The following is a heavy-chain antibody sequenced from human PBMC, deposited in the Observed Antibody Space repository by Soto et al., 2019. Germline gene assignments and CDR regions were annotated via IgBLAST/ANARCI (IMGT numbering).Heavy chain of an antibody. CDR2: IYHSGST. CDR3: ARDPYSSTRRLYYYYGMDV. CDR1: GGSISSSNW. V-gene: IGHV4-4*02. J-gene: IGHJ6*02. Sequence: QVQLQESGPGLVKPSGTLSLTCAVSGGSISSSNWWSWVHQPPGKGLAWIGEIYHSGSTNYNPSLMSRVTISVDKSKNQFSLKLSSVTAAVTAVYYCARDPYSSTRRLYYYYGMDVWGQGTTVTVSS. D-gene: IGHD6-13*01.